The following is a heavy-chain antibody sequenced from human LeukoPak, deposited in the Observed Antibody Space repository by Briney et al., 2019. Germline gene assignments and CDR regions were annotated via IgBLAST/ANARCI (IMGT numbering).Heavy chain of an antibody. CDR3: AKSGRNYYYYYMDV. CDR1: GFTFDDYG. Sequence: GGSLRLSCAASGFTFDDYGMSWVRQAPGKGLEWVSGINWNGGSTGYADSVKGRFTISRDNAKNSLYLQMNSLRAEDTALYYFAKSGRNYYYYYMDVWGKGTTVTVSS. V-gene: IGHV3-20*04. CDR2: INWNGGST. J-gene: IGHJ6*03. D-gene: IGHD2-15*01.